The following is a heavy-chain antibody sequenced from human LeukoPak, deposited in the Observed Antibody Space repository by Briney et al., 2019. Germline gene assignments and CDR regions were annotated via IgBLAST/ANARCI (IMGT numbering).Heavy chain of an antibody. J-gene: IGHJ4*02. D-gene: IGHD5-24*01. Sequence: GASVKVSCKASGYTFTSYGISWVRQAPGQGLEWMGRIIPILGIANYAQKFQGRVTITADKSTSTAYMELSSLRSEDTAVYYCYSRVKRRDGYNEGRRGDYWGQGTLVTVSS. CDR2: IIPILGIA. CDR1: GYTFTSYG. V-gene: IGHV1-69*04. CDR3: YSRVKRRDGYNEGRRGDY.